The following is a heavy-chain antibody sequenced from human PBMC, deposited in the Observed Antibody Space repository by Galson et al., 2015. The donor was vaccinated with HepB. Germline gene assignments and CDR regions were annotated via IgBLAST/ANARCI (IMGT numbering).Heavy chain of an antibody. CDR3: AAHSEYCSGGSCYSETAFEI. CDR2: IRYGGSNK. D-gene: IGHD2-15*01. Sequence: SLRLSCAASGFTFSSYGMHWVRQAPGKGLEWVAFIRYGGSNKYYADSVKSRFTISRDNSKNTLYLQMNSLRAEDTAVYYCAAHSEYCSGGSCYSETAFEIWGQGTMVTVSS. CDR1: GFTFSSYG. J-gene: IGHJ3*02. V-gene: IGHV3-30*02.